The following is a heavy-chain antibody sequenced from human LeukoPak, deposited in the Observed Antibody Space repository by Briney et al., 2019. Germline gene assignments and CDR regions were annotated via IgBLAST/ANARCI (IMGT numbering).Heavy chain of an antibody. V-gene: IGHV3-7*01. CDR2: IKQDGSEK. CDR3: ARTYDFWSGWIDY. J-gene: IGHJ4*02. D-gene: IGHD3-3*01. CDR1: GFTFSSYW. Sequence: GGSLRLSCAASGFTFSSYWMSWVRQAPGKGLEWVANIKQDGSEKYYVDSVKGRFTISRDNAKNSLYLQMNSLRAEDTAVYYCARTYDFWSGWIDYWGQGTLVTVSS.